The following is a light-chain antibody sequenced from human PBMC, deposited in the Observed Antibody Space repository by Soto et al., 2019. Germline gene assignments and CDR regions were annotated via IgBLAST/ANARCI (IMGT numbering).Light chain of an antibody. CDR1: QSVSNN. J-gene: IGKJ1*01. CDR2: RAS. V-gene: IGKV3-15*01. CDR3: QHYNNWPPWT. Sequence: EVVMTQSPATVSVSPGERATLSCRASQSVSNNLAWYQQKPGQAPRLLIYRASTRATGIPASFSGSGSGTEFTLTISSLQSEDFAVYYCQHYNNWPPWTFGQGTKVEIK.